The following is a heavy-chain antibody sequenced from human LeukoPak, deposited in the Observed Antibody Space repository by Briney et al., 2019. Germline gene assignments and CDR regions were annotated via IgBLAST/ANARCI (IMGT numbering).Heavy chain of an antibody. J-gene: IGHJ3*02. Sequence: GGSLRLSCAASRFTFSSYAMSWVRQAPGKGLGWVSAISGSGGSTYYADSVKGRFTTSRDNSKNTLNLQMNSLRVEDTAVYYCAKDPAAGDSSGYFLIDGFDIWGQGTMVTVSS. CDR1: RFTFSSYA. CDR3: AKDPAAGDSSGYFLIDGFDI. CDR2: ISGSGGST. V-gene: IGHV3-23*01. D-gene: IGHD3-22*01.